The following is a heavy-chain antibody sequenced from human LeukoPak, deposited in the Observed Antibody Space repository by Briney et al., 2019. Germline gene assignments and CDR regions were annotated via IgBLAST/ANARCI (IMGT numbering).Heavy chain of an antibody. J-gene: IGHJ4*02. Sequence: KPSETLSLTCTVSGGSISSSSYYWGWIRQPPGKGLEWIGSIYYSGSTYYNPSLKSRVTISVDTSKNQFSLKLSSVTAADTAVYYCARRRYCSSTSCPLFDYWGQGTLVTVSS. CDR1: GGSISSSSYY. V-gene: IGHV4-39*07. CDR2: IYYSGST. CDR3: ARRRYCSSTSCPLFDY. D-gene: IGHD2-2*01.